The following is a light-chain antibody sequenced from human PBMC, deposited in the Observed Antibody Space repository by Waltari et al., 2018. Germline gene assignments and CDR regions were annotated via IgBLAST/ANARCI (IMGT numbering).Light chain of an antibody. V-gene: IGLV3-21*02. J-gene: IGLJ2*01. CDR2: DDN. CDR3: QVWDNFIDHPV. CDR1: NLGTYS. Sequence: SIILTQPPSLSVAPGQTARIACGGNNLGTYSVHWYQQKPAQAPILVIYDDNDRPSGIPERFSGSTSGNTATLTIRRVDPGDEAAYYCQVWDNFIDHPVFGGGTKLTVL.